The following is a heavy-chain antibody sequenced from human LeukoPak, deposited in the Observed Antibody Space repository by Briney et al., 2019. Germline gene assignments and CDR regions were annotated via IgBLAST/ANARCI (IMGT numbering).Heavy chain of an antibody. V-gene: IGHV4-34*01. CDR1: GGSFSGYY. CDR2: VNHSGST. J-gene: IGHJ6*03. Sequence: SETLSLTCAVYGGSFSGYYWRWLRQPPGKGLEWVGEVNHSGSTNYNPSLKSRVTISVDTSKNQFSLKLSSVTAADTAVYYCARNGRVVPAATYYYYYKDVWGKGTTVTVSS. D-gene: IGHD2-2*01. CDR3: ARNGRVVPAATYYYYYKDV.